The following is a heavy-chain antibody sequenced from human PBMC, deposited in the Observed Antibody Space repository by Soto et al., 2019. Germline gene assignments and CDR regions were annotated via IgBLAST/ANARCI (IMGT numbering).Heavy chain of an antibody. D-gene: IGHD3-10*01. J-gene: IGHJ6*02. V-gene: IGHV4-39*01. CDR1: GGSISSSSYY. Sequence: PSETLSLTCTVSGGSISSSSYYWGWIRQPPGKGLEWIGSIYYSGSTYYNPSLKSRVTISVDTSKNQFSLKLSSVTAADTAVYYCAGHYYGSGTDWDRYYYYGMDVWGQGTTVTVSS. CDR3: AGHYYGSGTDWDRYYYYGMDV. CDR2: IYYSGST.